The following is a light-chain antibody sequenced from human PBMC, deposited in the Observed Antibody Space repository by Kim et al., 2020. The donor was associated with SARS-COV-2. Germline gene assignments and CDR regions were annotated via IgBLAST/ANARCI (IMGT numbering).Light chain of an antibody. CDR3: QTWGTGIHVV. Sequence: VKLTCTLSGGHSSYAIAWHQQQPEKGPRYLMKLNSDGSHSKGDGIPDRFSGSSSGAERYLTISSLQSEDEADYYCQTWGTGIHVVFGGGTQLTVL. CDR2: LNSDGSH. V-gene: IGLV4-69*01. CDR1: GGHSSYA. J-gene: IGLJ2*01.